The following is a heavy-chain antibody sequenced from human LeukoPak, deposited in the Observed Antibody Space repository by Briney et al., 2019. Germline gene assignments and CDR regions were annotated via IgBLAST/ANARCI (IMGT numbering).Heavy chain of an antibody. D-gene: IGHD5-24*01. CDR2: IYSGGNT. J-gene: IGHJ4*02. Sequence: GGSLRLSCAASGFTFSSYWMHWVRQAPGKGLVWVSHIYSGGNTYYADSVKGRFTISRNNSKNTLYLQMNSLRAEDSAVYYCARGDRDGYNFAYWGQGSLVTVSS. CDR1: GFTFSSYW. CDR3: ARGDRDGYNFAY. V-gene: IGHV3-53*04.